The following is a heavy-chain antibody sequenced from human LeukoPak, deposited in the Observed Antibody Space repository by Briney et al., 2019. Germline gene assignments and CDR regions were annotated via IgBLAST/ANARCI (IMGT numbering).Heavy chain of an antibody. D-gene: IGHD2-15*01. CDR1: GYTFTGYY. Sequence: ASVKVSCKASGYTFTGYYMHWVRQAPGQGLEWMGWINPNSGGTNYAQKFQGRVTMTRDTSISTAYMELSRLRSDDTAVYYCAREGGYCSGGSCLTNWFDPWGQGTLVTVSS. V-gene: IGHV1-2*02. CDR3: AREGGYCSGGSCLTNWFDP. CDR2: INPNSGGT. J-gene: IGHJ5*02.